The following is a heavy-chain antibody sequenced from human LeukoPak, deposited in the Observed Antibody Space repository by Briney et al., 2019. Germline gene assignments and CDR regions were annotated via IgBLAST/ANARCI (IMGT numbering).Heavy chain of an antibody. J-gene: IGHJ2*01. V-gene: IGHV4-59*12. D-gene: IGHD6-19*01. Sequence: SETLSLTCTVSGGSISSYYWSWIRQPPGKGLEGLGYIYYSGSTNYNPSLKSRVTISVDTSKNQCSLELSSVTAADTAVYYCARALGVAVYWYFDLWGRGTLVTVSS. CDR3: ARALGVAVYWYFDL. CDR1: GGSISSYY. CDR2: IYYSGST.